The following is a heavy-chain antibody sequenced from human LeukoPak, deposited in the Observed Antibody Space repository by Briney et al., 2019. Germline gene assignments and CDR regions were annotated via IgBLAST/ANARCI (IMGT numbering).Heavy chain of an antibody. CDR2: IYYSGST. D-gene: IGHD3-10*01. J-gene: IGHJ4*02. V-gene: IGHV4-59*01. Sequence: SETLSLTCTVSGGSINSYYWAWIRPPRGKGLEWIGYIYYSGSTNYNPSLKSRVAISVDTSKNQFYLNLSSVTPADTAVYFCARERSGSYYDYWGQGTLVTVSS. CDR1: GGSINSYY. CDR3: ARERSGSYYDY.